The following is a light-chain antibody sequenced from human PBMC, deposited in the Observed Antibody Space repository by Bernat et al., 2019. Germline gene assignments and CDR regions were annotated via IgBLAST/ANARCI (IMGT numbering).Light chain of an antibody. Sequence: AIRMTQSPSSFSASTGDRVTITCRASQGISSYLAWYQQKPGKAPKLLIYAASTLQSGVPSRFSGSGSGTEFTLTISSLQPDDSAIYYCQQYNSFSLTFGQGTKVEIK. CDR3: QQYNSFSLT. V-gene: IGKV1-8*01. CDR2: AAS. CDR1: QGISSY. J-gene: IGKJ1*01.